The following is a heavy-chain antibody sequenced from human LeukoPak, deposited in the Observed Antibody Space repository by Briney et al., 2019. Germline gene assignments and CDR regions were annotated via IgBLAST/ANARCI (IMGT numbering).Heavy chain of an antibody. CDR3: ARDRKLGVAGYDFNYYYGMDV. Sequence: PSETLSLTCTVSGGSISSYYWSWIRQPPGKGLEWIGYIYYSGSTNYNPSLESRVTISVDTSKNQFSLKLSSVTAADTAVYYCARDRKLGVAGYDFNYYYGMDVWGQGTTVTVSS. J-gene: IGHJ6*02. V-gene: IGHV4-59*01. CDR2: IYYSGST. CDR1: GGSISSYY. D-gene: IGHD5-12*01.